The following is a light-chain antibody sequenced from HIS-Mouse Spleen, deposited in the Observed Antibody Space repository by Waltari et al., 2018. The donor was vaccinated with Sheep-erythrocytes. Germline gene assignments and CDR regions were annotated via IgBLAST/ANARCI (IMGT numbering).Light chain of an antibody. CDR3: CSYAGSSTPWV. CDR1: SSDVGGSNY. CDR2: EVS. J-gene: IGLJ3*02. V-gene: IGLV2-14*01. Sequence: QSALTQPPSPSGSPGQSVTIPCTGTSSDVGGSNYVSWYQQHPGKAPKLMIYEVSNRPSGVSNRFSGSKSGNTASLTISGLQAEDEADYYCCSYAGSSTPWVFGGGTKLTVL.